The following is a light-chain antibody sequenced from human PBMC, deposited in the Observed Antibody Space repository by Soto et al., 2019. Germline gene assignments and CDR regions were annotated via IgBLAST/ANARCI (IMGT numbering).Light chain of an antibody. CDR3: SSYTSSSLYV. CDR1: SGDIGAYNY. J-gene: IGLJ1*01. Sequence: QSALTQPASVSGSPGQSITISCTGTSGDIGAYNYVSWYQQYPGKAPKLMIYGVTNRPSGVSNRFSGSKSGNTASLTISGLQAEDEADYYCSSYTSSSLYVFGTGTKVTVL. CDR2: GVT. V-gene: IGLV2-14*01.